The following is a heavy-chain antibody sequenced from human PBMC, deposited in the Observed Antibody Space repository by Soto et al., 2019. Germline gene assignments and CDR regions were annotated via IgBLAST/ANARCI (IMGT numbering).Heavy chain of an antibody. Sequence: PGGSLRLSCAASGFTFSGYGMHWVRQAPGKGLEWVAVISYDGSNKYYADSVKGRFTISRDNSKNTLYLQMNSLRAEDTAVYYCAKDRVPIVVVPAAIGYWGQGTLVTVSS. CDR1: GFTFSGYG. CDR2: ISYDGSNK. V-gene: IGHV3-30*18. D-gene: IGHD2-2*01. CDR3: AKDRVPIVVVPAAIGY. J-gene: IGHJ4*02.